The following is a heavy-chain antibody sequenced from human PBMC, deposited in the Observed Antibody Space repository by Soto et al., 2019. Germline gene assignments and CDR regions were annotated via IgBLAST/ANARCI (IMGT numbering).Heavy chain of an antibody. J-gene: IGHJ4*02. D-gene: IGHD5-18*01. CDR3: ARDLDAYSYGSFY. V-gene: IGHV3-33*01. CDR1: GFTFSSYG. CDR2: IWYDGSNK. Sequence: QVQLVESGGGVVQPGRSLRLSCAASGFTFSSYGMHWVRQAPGKGLEWVAVIWYDGSNKYYADSVKGRFTISRDNSKNTLYLQMNSLRAEDTAVYYCARDLDAYSYGSFYWGQGTLVTVSS.